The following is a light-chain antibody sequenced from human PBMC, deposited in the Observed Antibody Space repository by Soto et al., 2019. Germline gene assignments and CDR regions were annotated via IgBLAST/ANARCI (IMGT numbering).Light chain of an antibody. CDR1: QSLSRSS. Sequence: IVLKQSPGSLSLSPGEGATLSWRASQSLSRSSLAWYQQRPGQPPRLPIYGASSRATGIPGRFSGSGSRTDFTLTITRLEPADFAVYYCQQYASSPTRTFGQGTKVDIK. J-gene: IGKJ1*01. CDR2: GAS. V-gene: IGKV3-20*01. CDR3: QQYASSPTRT.